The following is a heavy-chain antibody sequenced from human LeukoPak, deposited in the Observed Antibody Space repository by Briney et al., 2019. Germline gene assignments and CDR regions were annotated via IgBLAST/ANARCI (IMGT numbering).Heavy chain of an antibody. V-gene: IGHV1-8*01. CDR1: GYTFTSYD. CDR2: MNPNSGNT. CDR3: ARRGYSYLGNDY. D-gene: IGHD5-18*01. Sequence: ASVKVSCKASGYTFTSYDINWVRQATGQGLEWMGWMNPNSGNTGYAQKFQGRVTMTRNTSISTAYMELSSLRSEDTAVYYCARRGYSYLGNDYWGQGTLVTVSS. J-gene: IGHJ4*02.